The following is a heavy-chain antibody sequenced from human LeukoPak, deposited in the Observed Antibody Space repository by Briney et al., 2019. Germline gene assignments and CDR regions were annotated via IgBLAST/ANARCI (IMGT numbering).Heavy chain of an antibody. CDR2: IYYSGST. V-gene: IGHV4-59*01. CDR1: GGSISSYY. J-gene: IGHJ3*02. CDR3: ARGRTRRAFDI. D-gene: IGHD1-14*01. Sequence: SETLSLTCTVSGGSISSYYWSWIRQPPGEGLEWIGYIYYSGSTNYNPSLKSRVTISVDTSKNQFSLKLSSVTAADTAVYYCARGRTRRAFDIWGQGTMVTVSS.